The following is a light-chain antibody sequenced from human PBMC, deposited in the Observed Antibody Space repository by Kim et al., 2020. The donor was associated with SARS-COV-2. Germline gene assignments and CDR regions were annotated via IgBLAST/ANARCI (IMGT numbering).Light chain of an antibody. Sequence: GQSVTLSSPGPSRDLGTYAYVSWYQPHPGKAPKLMIYDVNKRPSGVPDRFSGSKSGNTASLTVSGLQAGDEADYYCSSYAGSNNWVFGGGTQLTVL. CDR3: SSYAGSNNWV. CDR1: SRDLGTYAY. J-gene: IGLJ3*02. V-gene: IGLV2-8*01. CDR2: DVN.